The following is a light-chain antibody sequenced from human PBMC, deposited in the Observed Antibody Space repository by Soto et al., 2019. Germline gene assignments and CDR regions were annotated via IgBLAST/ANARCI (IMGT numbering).Light chain of an antibody. CDR1: SSDIGDYKY. V-gene: IGLV2-14*03. CDR2: DVS. CDR3: SSYTSSSFVI. Sequence: QSALTQPASVSGSPGQSITISCTGTSSDIGDYKYVSWYKQHPGKAPKLMIYDVSNRPSGVSNRFSGSKSGNTASLTISGLQAEDEADYYCSSYTSSSFVIFGGGTKFTVL. J-gene: IGLJ2*01.